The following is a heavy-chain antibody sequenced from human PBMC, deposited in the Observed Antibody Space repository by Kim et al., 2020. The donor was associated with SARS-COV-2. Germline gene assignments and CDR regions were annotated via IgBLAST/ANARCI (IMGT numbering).Heavy chain of an antibody. CDR1: GFTFSSYS. V-gene: IGHV3-21*04. CDR2: ISSSSSYI. Sequence: GGSLRLSCAASGFTFSSYSMNWVRQAPGKGLEWVSSISSSSSYIYYADSVKGRFTISRDNAKNSLYLQMNSLRAEDTAVYYCARDWTIAAAGTIDYWGQGTLVTVSS. D-gene: IGHD6-13*01. J-gene: IGHJ4*02. CDR3: ARDWTIAAAGTIDY.